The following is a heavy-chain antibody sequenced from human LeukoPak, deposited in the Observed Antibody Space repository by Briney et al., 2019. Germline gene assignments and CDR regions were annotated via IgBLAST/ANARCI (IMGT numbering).Heavy chain of an antibody. CDR1: GGSISSGDYY. V-gene: IGHV4-30-4*08. CDR2: IYYSGST. CDR3: ARDFIATTGAFDI. Sequence: SQTLSLTCTVSGGSISSGDYYWSWIRQPPGLGLQWFGYIYYSGSTYYNPSLESRVIISVETSKNQFFLMLSSVSAADTAMYYCARDFIATTGAFDIWGQGTMVTVSS. J-gene: IGHJ3*02. D-gene: IGHD6-13*01.